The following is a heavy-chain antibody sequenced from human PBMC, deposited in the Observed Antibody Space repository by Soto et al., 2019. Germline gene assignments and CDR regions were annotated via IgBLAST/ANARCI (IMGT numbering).Heavy chain of an antibody. J-gene: IGHJ6*02. CDR1: GFTFSSYS. D-gene: IGHD5-18*01. CDR3: ARYYGSSVDTAMAPYDYGMDV. Sequence: EVQLVESGGGLVKPGGSLRLSCAASGFTFSSYSMNWVRQAPGKGLEWVSSISSSSSYIYYADSVKGRFTISRDNAKNSLYLQMNSLRAEDTAVYYCARYYGSSVDTAMAPYDYGMDVWGQGTTVTVSS. CDR2: ISSSSSYI. V-gene: IGHV3-21*01.